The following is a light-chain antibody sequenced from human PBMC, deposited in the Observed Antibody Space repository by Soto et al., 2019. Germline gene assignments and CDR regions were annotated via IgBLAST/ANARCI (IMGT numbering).Light chain of an antibody. CDR1: QGISNF. V-gene: IGKV1-27*01. CDR3: HKYNSAPWT. CDR2: AAS. Sequence: DIQMTQSPSSLSASVGDRVTITCRASQGISNFLAWYQQKPGKVPKLLIYAASTLQSGVPSRFSGSGSGTDFTLTITSLQPEDVATYYCHKYNSAPWTFGQGTKVEIK. J-gene: IGKJ1*01.